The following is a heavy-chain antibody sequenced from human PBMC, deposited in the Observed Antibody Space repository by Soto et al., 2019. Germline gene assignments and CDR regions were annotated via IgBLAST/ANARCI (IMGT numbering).Heavy chain of an antibody. CDR3: TRDRGQQWLVQYYFDY. CDR2: IRSKAYGGTT. D-gene: IGHD6-19*01. CDR1: GFTFGDYA. Sequence: GGSLRLSCTASGFTFGDYAMSWFRQAPGKGLEWVGFIRSKAYGGTTEYAASVKGRFTISRDDSKSIAYLQMNSLKTEDTAVYYCTRDRGQQWLVQYYFDYWGQGTLVTVSS. V-gene: IGHV3-49*03. J-gene: IGHJ4*02.